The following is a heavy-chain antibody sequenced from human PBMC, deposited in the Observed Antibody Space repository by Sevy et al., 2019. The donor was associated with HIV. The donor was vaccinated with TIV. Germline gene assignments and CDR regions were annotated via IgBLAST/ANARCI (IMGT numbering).Heavy chain of an antibody. D-gene: IGHD3-22*01. CDR1: GYTLTQFS. Sequence: ASVKVSCKVSGYTLTQFSMLWVRQAPGKGLEWMATFDPEDDETIYAQRLQGRVTMTEDTSTDTAYMELSSLRSDDTAVYYCAVTKDYYDSSRYPFDYWGQGSLVTVSS. J-gene: IGHJ4*02. CDR3: AVTKDYYDSSRYPFDY. CDR2: FDPEDDET. V-gene: IGHV1-24*01.